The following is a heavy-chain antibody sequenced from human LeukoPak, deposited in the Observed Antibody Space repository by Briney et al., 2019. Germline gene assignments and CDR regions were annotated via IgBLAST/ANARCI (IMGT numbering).Heavy chain of an antibody. V-gene: IGHV3-53*01. CDR1: GFTVSSNY. J-gene: IGHJ6*03. D-gene: IGHD6-19*01. CDR3: ARDWRYSSGWPRLNYYYYYMDV. Sequence: GGSLRLSCAASGFTVSSNYMSWVRQAPGKGLEWVSVIYSGGSTYYADSVKGRFTISRDNSKNTLCLQMNSLRAEDTAVYYCARDWRYSSGWPRLNYYYYYMDVWGKGTTVTVSS. CDR2: IYSGGST.